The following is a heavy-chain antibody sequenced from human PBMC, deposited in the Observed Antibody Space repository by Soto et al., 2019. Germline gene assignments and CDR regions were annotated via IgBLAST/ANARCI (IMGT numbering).Heavy chain of an antibody. J-gene: IGHJ6*02. Sequence: QVQLVQSGAEVKKPGSSVKVSCKASGGTFSSYAISWVRQAPGQGLEWMGGIIPIIGTANYAQKFQGRVTITADESTSTAYMELSSLRSEDTAVYYCARDDYSNFHPTYYGMDVWGHGTTVTVSS. CDR3: ARDDYSNFHPTYYGMDV. V-gene: IGHV1-69*01. CDR1: GGTFSSYA. CDR2: IIPIIGTA. D-gene: IGHD4-4*01.